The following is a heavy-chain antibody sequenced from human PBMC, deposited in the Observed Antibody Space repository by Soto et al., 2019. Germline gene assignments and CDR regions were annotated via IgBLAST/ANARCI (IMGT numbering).Heavy chain of an antibody. D-gene: IGHD6-19*01. J-gene: IGHJ6*02. CDR3: ARTASTVAGTVNYYHYYGMDV. CDR2: IYYSGST. CDR1: GGSVSSGSYY. V-gene: IGHV4-61*01. Sequence: SETLSLTCTVSGGSVSSGSYYWSWIRQPPGKGLEWIGYIYYSGSTNYNPSLKSRVTISVETSKNQFSLKLSSVTAADTAVYYCARTASTVAGTVNYYHYYGMDVWGQGTTVTVSS.